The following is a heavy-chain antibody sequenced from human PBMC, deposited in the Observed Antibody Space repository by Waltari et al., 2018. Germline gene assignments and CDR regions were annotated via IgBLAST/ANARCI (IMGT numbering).Heavy chain of an antibody. CDR2: IRGDGAAS. J-gene: IGHJ4*02. Sequence: VQLLESGGGLVQPGGSLRLSCAASGFTFSNYGMNWVRQAPGEGVGGVSAIRGDGAASFYGDSVKGRLTIARDNSESTLRLQMHSLRTEDTAIYFCAAYSGISSSFEYWGQGTLVTVSS. D-gene: IGHD3-10*01. V-gene: IGHV3-23*01. CDR1: GFTFSNYG. CDR3: AAYSGISSSFEY.